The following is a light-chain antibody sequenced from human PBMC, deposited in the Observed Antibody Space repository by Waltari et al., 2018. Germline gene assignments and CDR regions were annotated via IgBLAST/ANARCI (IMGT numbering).Light chain of an antibody. Sequence: QSVLTQPPSVSGAPGQRVTISCTGSSSNIGTGYDVHWYQQLPGTAPKLPISGNGNRPSGVPDRFSGSKSGTSASLAITGLQAEDEADYYCQSYDSSLSGSVFGGGTKLTVL. CDR3: QSYDSSLSGSV. V-gene: IGLV1-40*01. CDR1: SSNIGTGYD. J-gene: IGLJ2*01. CDR2: GNG.